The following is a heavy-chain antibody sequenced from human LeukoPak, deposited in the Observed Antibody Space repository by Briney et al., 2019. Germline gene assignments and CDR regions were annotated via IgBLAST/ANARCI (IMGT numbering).Heavy chain of an antibody. V-gene: IGHV1-46*01. CDR3: ARDAPDYYGSGSYFSL. Sequence: GASVKVSCKASGYTVTSNYIHWVRQAPGQGLEWMGVINPSGGSTNYAQKFQGRVTMTRDTSTSTAYMELSRLRSDDTAVYYCARDAPDYYGSGSYFSLWGQGTLVTVSS. J-gene: IGHJ4*02. D-gene: IGHD3-10*01. CDR2: INPSGGST. CDR1: GYTVTSNY.